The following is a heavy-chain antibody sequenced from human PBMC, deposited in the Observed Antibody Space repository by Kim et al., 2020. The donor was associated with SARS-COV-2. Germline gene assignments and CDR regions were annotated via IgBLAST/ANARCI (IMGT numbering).Heavy chain of an antibody. CDR3: ASINSGSLPNFDY. D-gene: IGHD1-26*01. CDR1: GYTFSSFH. V-gene: IGHV1-46*01. J-gene: IGHJ4*02. Sequence: ASVKVSCKASGYTFSSFHLHWVRQAPGQGPEWMGVINPSGGSTNYAQKFQGRVTMTRDTATSTVYMELSGLTYEDTAVYYCASINSGSLPNFDYWGQGTLITVSS. CDR2: INPSGGST.